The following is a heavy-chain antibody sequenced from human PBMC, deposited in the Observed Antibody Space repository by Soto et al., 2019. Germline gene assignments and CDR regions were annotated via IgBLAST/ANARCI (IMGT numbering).Heavy chain of an antibody. CDR1: GFTFSNAW. CDR2: IKSKTDGGTT. Sequence: GGSLRLSCAASGFTFSNAWMNWVRQAPGKGLEWVGRIKSKTDGGTTDYAAPVKGRFTISRDDSKNTLYLQMNSLKTEDTAVYYCTTVERGLDLFYDSSGYISSNRGQGTLVTVSS. D-gene: IGHD3-22*01. CDR3: TTVERGLDLFYDSSGYISSN. J-gene: IGHJ4*02. V-gene: IGHV3-15*07.